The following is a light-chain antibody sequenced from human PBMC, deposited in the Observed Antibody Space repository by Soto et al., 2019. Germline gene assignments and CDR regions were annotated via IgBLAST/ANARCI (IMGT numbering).Light chain of an antibody. V-gene: IGLV2-23*02. J-gene: IGLJ2*01. Sequence: QSALTQPASVSGSPGQSITISCTRTSSDVGNYNLVSWYQQVPGKVPKLIIYEVIQRPSGVSNRFSGSKSGNTASLTISGLQPEDEGDYYCCSYAGSTALFGGGTKLTVL. CDR1: SSDVGNYNL. CDR2: EVI. CDR3: CSYAGSTAL.